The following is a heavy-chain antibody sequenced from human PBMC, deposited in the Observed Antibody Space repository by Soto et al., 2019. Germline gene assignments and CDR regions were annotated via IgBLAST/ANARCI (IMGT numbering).Heavy chain of an antibody. CDR2: INGDGIST. Sequence: EVQLVESGGDLVQPGGSLRLSCAASGFTFSSYWMHWVRQDPEKGLVWVSRINGDGISTSYADSVKGRFTISRDNDKETLYLHMNSLGAEDTAVYYCARISQGTYCRGGNCYSDYWGQGTLVTVSS. V-gene: IGHV3-74*01. D-gene: IGHD2-15*01. J-gene: IGHJ4*02. CDR1: GFTFSSYW. CDR3: ARISQGTYCRGGNCYSDY.